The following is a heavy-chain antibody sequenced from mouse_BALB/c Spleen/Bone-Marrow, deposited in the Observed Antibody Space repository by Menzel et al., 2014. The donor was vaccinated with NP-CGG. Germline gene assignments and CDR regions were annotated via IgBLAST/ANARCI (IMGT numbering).Heavy chain of an antibody. J-gene: IGHJ3*01. CDR3: ARDGSSYEGNYFDY. D-gene: IGHD1-1*01. V-gene: IGHV5-6-3*01. CDR1: EFTFSSYG. CDR2: INSNGGST. Sequence: SLILSCASSEFTFSSYGMSWVRQTPDKRLELVATINSNGGSTYYPDSVKGRFTISRDNAKNTLYLQMSSLKSEDTAMYYCARDGSSYEGNYFDYW.